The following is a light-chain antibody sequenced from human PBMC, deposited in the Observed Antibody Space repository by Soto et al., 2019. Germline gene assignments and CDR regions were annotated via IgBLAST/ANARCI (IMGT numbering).Light chain of an antibody. J-gene: IGLJ1*01. CDR1: SSDVGNYNY. V-gene: IGLV2-14*01. Sequence: QSALTQPASVSGSPGQSITISCTGTSSDVGNYNYVSWYQQHPGKAPKLMIYEVDNRPSGVSYRFSGSKSGNTASLTISALQAEDEADYYCGSYRSSSSYVFGTGTKVTVL. CDR2: EVD. CDR3: GSYRSSSSYV.